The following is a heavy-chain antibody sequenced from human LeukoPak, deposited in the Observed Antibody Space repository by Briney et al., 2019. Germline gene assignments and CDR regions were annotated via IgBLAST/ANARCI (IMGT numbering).Heavy chain of an antibody. CDR3: TRTSGSYFDY. CDR2: INPNSGGT. V-gene: IGHV1-2*02. J-gene: IGHJ4*02. D-gene: IGHD1-26*01. Sequence: ASVKVSCKASGYTFTGYYMHWVRQAPGQGLEWMGWINPNSGGTNYAQKFQGRVTMTTDTSTTTAYMELRSLRSDDTAVYYCTRTSGSYFDYWGQGTLVTVSS. CDR1: GYTFTGYY.